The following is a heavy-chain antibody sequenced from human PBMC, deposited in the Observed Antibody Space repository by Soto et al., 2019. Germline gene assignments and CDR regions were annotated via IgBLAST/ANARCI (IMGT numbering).Heavy chain of an antibody. V-gene: IGHV1-2*02. CDR1: ADTFTSYY. CDR2: NNPKSGDT. CDR3: ARGGGRFNTDY. Sequence: ASVKVSCKAPADTFTSYYIHWVRQAPGQELEWMGWNNPKSGDTKYAQNFQDRVTMTRDTSINTAYMELTRLRSDDTAVYYCARGGGRFNTDYWGQGTQVTVSS. J-gene: IGHJ4*02. D-gene: IGHD1-26*01.